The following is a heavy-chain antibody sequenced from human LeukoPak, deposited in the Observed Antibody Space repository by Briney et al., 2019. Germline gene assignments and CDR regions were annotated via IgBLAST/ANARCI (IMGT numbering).Heavy chain of an antibody. CDR1: GFTFSSYW. CDR2: IKQDGSEK. J-gene: IGHJ4*02. Sequence: GGSLRLSCAASGFTFSSYWMSWVRQAPGKGLEWVANIKQDGSEKYYVDSVKGRFTISRDNAKNSLYLQMNSLRAEDTAVYNCAREGDGDYVPFDYWGQGTLVTVSS. D-gene: IGHD4-17*01. CDR3: AREGDGDYVPFDY. V-gene: IGHV3-7*01.